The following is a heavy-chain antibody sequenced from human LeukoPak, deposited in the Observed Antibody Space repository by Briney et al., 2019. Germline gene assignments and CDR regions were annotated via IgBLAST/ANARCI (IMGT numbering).Heavy chain of an antibody. CDR2: ISWNSGSI. D-gene: IGHD4-17*01. CDR1: GFTFDDYA. V-gene: IGHV3-9*03. CDR3: AKDRLRGPYDAFDI. J-gene: IGHJ3*02. Sequence: GRSLRLSCAASGFTFDDYAMHWVRQAPGKGLEWVSGISWNSGSIGYADSVKGRFTISRDNAKNSLYLQMNSLRAEDMALYYCAKDRLRGPYDAFDIWGQGTMVTVSS.